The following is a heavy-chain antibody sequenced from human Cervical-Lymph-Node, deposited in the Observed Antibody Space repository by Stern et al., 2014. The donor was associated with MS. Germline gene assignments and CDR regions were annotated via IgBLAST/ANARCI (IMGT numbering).Heavy chain of an antibody. CDR3: ARDRGGWFPNPLDY. V-gene: IGHV1-2*06. Sequence: QVQLVQSGAEVKKPGASVKVSCQTSGYTFTGYYLHWVRQAPGQGLEWMGRIHPKNCATDFSPKFKDRVTMTRDTSTNTVHMDLNSLISNDTAVYYCARDRGGWFPNPLDYWGQGTLVTVSA. CDR1: GYTFTGYY. D-gene: IGHD6-19*01. CDR2: IHPKNCAT. J-gene: IGHJ4*02.